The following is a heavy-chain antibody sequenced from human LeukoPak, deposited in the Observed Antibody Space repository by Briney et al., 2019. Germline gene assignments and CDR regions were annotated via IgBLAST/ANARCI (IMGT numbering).Heavy chain of an antibody. CDR2: MNPNSGNT. V-gene: IGHV1-8*01. D-gene: IGHD1-26*01. J-gene: IGHJ4*02. CDR1: GYTFTSYD. CDR3: ATVRDSGSLYFDY. Sequence: EASVKVSCKASGYTFTSYDINWVRQATGQGLEWMGWMNPNSGNTGYAQKFRGRVTMTRNTSISTAYMELSSLRSEDTAVYYCATVRDSGSLYFDYWGQGTLVTVSS.